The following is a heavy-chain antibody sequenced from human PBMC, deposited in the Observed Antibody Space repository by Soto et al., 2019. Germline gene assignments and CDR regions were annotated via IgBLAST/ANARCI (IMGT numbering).Heavy chain of an antibody. CDR3: ARGRLRYYGSGSYYQTDYYYYGMDV. Sequence: SVKVSCKASGGTFSSYAISWVRQAPGQGLEWMGGIIPIFGTANYAQKFQGRVTITADESTSTAYMELSSLRSEDTAVYYCARGRLRYYGSGSYYQTDYYYYGMDVWGQGTTVTVSS. V-gene: IGHV1-69*13. D-gene: IGHD3-10*01. CDR2: IIPIFGTA. CDR1: GGTFSSYA. J-gene: IGHJ6*02.